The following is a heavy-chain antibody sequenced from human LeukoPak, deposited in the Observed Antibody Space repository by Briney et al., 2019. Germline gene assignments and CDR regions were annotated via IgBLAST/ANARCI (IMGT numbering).Heavy chain of an antibody. V-gene: IGHV4-31*03. J-gene: IGHJ4*02. Sequence: SETLSLTCTVSGGSISSGGYYWSWIRQHPGKGLEWIGYIYYSGSTYYNPSLKSRVTISVDTSKNQFSLKLSSVTAADTAVYYCARGAAAGEGVYFGYWGQGTLVTVSS. D-gene: IGHD2-2*01. CDR3: ARGAAAGEGVYFGY. CDR2: IYYSGST. CDR1: GGSISSGGYY.